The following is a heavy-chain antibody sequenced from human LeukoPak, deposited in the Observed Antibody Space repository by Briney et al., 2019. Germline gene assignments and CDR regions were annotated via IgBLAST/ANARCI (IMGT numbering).Heavy chain of an antibody. CDR1: GFTFDDYA. Sequence: GRSLRLSCAASGFTFDDYAMHWVRQAPGKGLEWVSGISWNSGSIGYADSVKGRFTISRDNAKNSLYLQMNSLRAEDTALYYCAKDKGPVSPYGPGHYYYGMDVWGQGTTVTVSS. V-gene: IGHV3-9*01. CDR2: ISWNSGSI. D-gene: IGHD3-10*01. J-gene: IGHJ6*02. CDR3: AKDKGPVSPYGPGHYYYGMDV.